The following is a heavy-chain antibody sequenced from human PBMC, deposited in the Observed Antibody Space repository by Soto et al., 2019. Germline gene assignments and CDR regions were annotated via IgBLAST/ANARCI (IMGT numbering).Heavy chain of an antibody. J-gene: IGHJ6*02. CDR3: ARQAAAADYYYYYYGMDV. V-gene: IGHV5-10-1*01. Sequence: PGESLKISCKGSGYSFTSYWISWVRQMPGKGLEWMGRIDPSDSYTNYSPSFQGHVTISADKSISTAYLQWSSLKASDTAMYYCARQAAAADYYYYYYGMDVWGQGTKVTVSS. CDR1: GYSFTSYW. D-gene: IGHD6-13*01. CDR2: IDPSDSYT.